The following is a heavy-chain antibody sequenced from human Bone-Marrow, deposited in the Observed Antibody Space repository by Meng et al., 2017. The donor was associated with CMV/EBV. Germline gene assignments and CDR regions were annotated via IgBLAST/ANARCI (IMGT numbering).Heavy chain of an antibody. CDR2: ISSGGSTK. Sequence: GGSLRLSCAASGFIFSGFYMSWIRQAPGKRLEWIAHISSGGSTKYHADSVKGRFTISRDNAKNSLYLQMNSLRAEDTAVYYCARGGEYQLLKFDYWGQGTLVTVSS. CDR1: GFIFSGFY. V-gene: IGHV3-11*04. J-gene: IGHJ4*02. CDR3: ARGGEYQLLKFDY. D-gene: IGHD2-2*01.